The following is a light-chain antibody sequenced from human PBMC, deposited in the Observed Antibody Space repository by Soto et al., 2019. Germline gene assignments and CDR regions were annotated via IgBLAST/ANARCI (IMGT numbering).Light chain of an antibody. Sequence: VLSQPASVSGSPGQSITISCTGTSSDVGGFEYVSWYQHQPGKAPKLIIYDVTKRPSGVSNRFSGSKSGNTASLTISGIQAEDEGDYYCGSITRSSTSVFGTGTKVTVL. J-gene: IGLJ1*01. CDR3: GSITRSSTSV. CDR2: DVT. CDR1: SSDVGGFEY. V-gene: IGLV2-14*01.